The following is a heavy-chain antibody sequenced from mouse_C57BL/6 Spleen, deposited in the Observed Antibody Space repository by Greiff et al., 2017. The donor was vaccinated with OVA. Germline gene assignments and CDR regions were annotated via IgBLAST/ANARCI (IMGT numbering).Heavy chain of an antibody. CDR1: GFTFSSYA. J-gene: IGHJ4*01. CDR2: ISDGGSYT. V-gene: IGHV5-4*01. Sequence: EVKLMESGGGLVKPGGSLKLSCAASGFTFSSYAMSWVRQTPEKRLEWVATISDGGSYTYYPDNVKGRFTISRDNAKNNLYLQMSHLKSEDTAMYYCARDMGLRAMDYWGQGTSVTVSS. CDR3: ARDMGLRAMDY. D-gene: IGHD1-1*01.